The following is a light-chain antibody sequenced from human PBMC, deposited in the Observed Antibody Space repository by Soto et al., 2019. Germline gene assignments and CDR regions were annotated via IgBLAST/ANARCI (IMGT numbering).Light chain of an antibody. CDR2: RNN. CDR3: AAWDDSLNGVV. J-gene: IGLJ2*01. CDR1: SSNIGSNT. V-gene: IGLV1-44*01. Sequence: QSVLTQPPSASGTPGQRVTISCSGSSSNIGSNTVDWYQQLPGTAPKLLIYRNNQRPSGVPDRFSGSKSGTSASLAISGLHSEDEADYYCAAWDDSLNGVVFGGGTKLTVL.